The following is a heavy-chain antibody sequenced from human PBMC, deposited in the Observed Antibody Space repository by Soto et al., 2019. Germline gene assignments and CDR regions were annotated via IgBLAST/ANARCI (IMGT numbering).Heavy chain of an antibody. CDR2: INHSGST. CDR3: ASHRVTYYYDSSGYSYGMDV. CDR1: GGSFSGYY. V-gene: IGHV4-34*01. D-gene: IGHD3-22*01. J-gene: IGHJ6*02. Sequence: SETLSLTCAVYGGSFSGYYWSWIRQPPGKGLEWIGEINHSGSTNYNPSLKSRVTISVDTSKNQFSLKLSSVTAADTAMYYCASHRVTYYYDSSGYSYGMDVWGQGTTVTVSS.